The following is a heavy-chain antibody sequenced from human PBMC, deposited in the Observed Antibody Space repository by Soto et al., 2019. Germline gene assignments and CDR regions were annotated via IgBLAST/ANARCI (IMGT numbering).Heavy chain of an antibody. CDR1: GGSISGHY. J-gene: IGHJ5*02. CDR2: VHYSGST. V-gene: IGHV4-59*08. Sequence: QVQLQESGPRVVKPSETLSLTCTVSGGSISGHYCSWIRQPPGKGLEWIGYVHYSGSTNYNHSLESRVSISVDTSKNQISLKLNSVTAADTAVYYCARHKWGKNWFDPWGQGTLVTVSS. D-gene: IGHD7-27*01. CDR3: ARHKWGKNWFDP.